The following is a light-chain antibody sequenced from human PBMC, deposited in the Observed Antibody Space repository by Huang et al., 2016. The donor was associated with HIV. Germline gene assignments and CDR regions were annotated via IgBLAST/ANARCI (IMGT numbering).Light chain of an antibody. Sequence: EIVLTQSPATLSLSPGERATLSCRASLSVGGYLAWYQQKPGLAPRRLIYDASNRATGIPARFSGSGSGTDFTLTISSLEPEDFAVYYCQQRTNWPPGFTFGPGTKVDIK. V-gene: IGKV3-11*01. J-gene: IGKJ3*01. CDR1: LSVGGY. CDR2: DAS. CDR3: QQRTNWPPGFT.